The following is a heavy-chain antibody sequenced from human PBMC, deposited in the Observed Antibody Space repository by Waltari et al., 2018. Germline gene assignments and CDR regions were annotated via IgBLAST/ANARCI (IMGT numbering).Heavy chain of an antibody. CDR2: SDHSGST. J-gene: IGHJ4*02. CDR3: ARGKRWLLFRY. D-gene: IGHD2-15*01. Sequence: QVQLQQWGAGLLKPSETLSLTCAVYGGSFSGYYWSWIRQPPGKGLEWIGESDHSGSTNYHPSLKSRVTISVDTSKNQFSLKLSSVTAADTAVYYCARGKRWLLFRYWGQGTLVTVSS. CDR1: GGSFSGYY. V-gene: IGHV4-34*01.